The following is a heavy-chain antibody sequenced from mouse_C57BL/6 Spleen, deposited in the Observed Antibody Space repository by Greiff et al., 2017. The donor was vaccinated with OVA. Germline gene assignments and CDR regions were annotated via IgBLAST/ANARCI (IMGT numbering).Heavy chain of an antibody. CDR1: GFTFSSYA. CDR2: ISSGGDYI. V-gene: IGHV5-9-1*02. D-gene: IGHD1-1*01. J-gene: IGHJ1*03. CDR3: TRVLLRDWYFDV. Sequence: EVMLVESGEGLVKPGGSLKLSCAASGFTFSSYAMSWVRQTPEKRLEWVAYISSGGDYIYYADTVKGRFTISRDNARNTLYLQMSSLKSEDTAMYYCTRVLLRDWYFDVWGTGTTVTVSS.